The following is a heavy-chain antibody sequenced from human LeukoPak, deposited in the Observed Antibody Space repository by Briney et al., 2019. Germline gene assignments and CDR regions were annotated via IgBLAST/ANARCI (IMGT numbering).Heavy chain of an antibody. V-gene: IGHV3-33*01. Sequence: GGSLRLSCAASGFTFRGYAMHWVRQAPGKGLEWVAVIWYDGSNRYYADSVRGRFTISRDNAKNTLYLQMNSLRADDTAVYYYARRPGVEQDYFDYWGQGTLVTVSS. CDR2: IWYDGSNR. J-gene: IGHJ4*02. CDR1: GFTFRGYA. CDR3: ARRPGVEQDYFDY. D-gene: IGHD1/OR15-1a*01.